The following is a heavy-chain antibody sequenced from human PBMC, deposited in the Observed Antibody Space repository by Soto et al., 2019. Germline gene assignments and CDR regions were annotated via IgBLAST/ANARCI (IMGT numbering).Heavy chain of an antibody. Sequence: PSETLSLTCTVSGGSISSGGYYWSWIRQHPGKGLEWIGYIYYSGSTYYNPSLKSRVTISVDTSKNQFSLKLSSVTAADTAVYYCARLMVRGVIIKTPYYFDYWGQGTLVTVSS. J-gene: IGHJ4*02. CDR1: GGSISSGGYY. CDR3: ARLMVRGVIIKTPYYFDY. CDR2: IYYSGST. D-gene: IGHD3-10*01. V-gene: IGHV4-31*03.